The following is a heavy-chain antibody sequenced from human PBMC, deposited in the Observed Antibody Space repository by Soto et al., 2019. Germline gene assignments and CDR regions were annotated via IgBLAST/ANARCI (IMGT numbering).Heavy chain of an antibody. CDR1: GFAFNNYD. CDR3: AVPSGSFYLPLNY. D-gene: IGHD3-10*01. Sequence: GGSLRLSCAASGFAFNNYDMTWVRQAPGKGLEWLSVISGSGGSTYYADSVKGRSTISRDNSEKTIFLQMNSLRAEDTAIYYCAVPSGSFYLPLNYWGQGTLVTVSS. J-gene: IGHJ4*02. CDR2: ISGSGGST. V-gene: IGHV3-23*01.